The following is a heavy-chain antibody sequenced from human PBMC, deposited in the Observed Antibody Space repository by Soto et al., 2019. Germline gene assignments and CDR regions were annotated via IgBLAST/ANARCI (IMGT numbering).Heavy chain of an antibody. CDR1: GFTFSSYW. CDR2: IKGDGSSA. J-gene: IGHJ4*02. Sequence: EVQLVESGGGLVQPGGSLRLSCAASGFTFSSYWIHWVRQVPGKGLVWVSRIKGDGSSASYADSVKGRFTISRDNAKNTLYLQMNSLSAEDTAVFYCARGAFGAYYFDHWGQGTPVTVSS. CDR3: ARGAFGAYYFDH. D-gene: IGHD3-3*01. V-gene: IGHV3-74*01.